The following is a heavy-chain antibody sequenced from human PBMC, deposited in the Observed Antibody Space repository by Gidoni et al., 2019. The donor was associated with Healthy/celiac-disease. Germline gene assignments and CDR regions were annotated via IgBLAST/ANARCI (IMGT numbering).Heavy chain of an antibody. CDR1: GGSFSGYY. D-gene: IGHD3-3*01. Sequence: QVQLQQWGAGLLKPSETLSLTCAVYGGSFSGYYWSWIRQPPGKGLEWIGEINHSGSTNYNPSLKSRVTISVDTSKNQFSLKLSSVTAADTAVYYCARALRFRYGMDVWGQGTTVTVSS. V-gene: IGHV4-34*01. J-gene: IGHJ6*02. CDR3: ARALRFRYGMDV. CDR2: INHSGST.